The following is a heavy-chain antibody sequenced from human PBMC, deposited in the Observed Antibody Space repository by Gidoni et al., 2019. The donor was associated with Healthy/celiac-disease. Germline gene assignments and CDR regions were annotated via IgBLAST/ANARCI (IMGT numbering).Heavy chain of an antibody. CDR3: ARARGAAAVSYYYGMDV. D-gene: IGHD6-13*01. J-gene: IGHJ6*02. CDR2: ISSSGSTI. V-gene: IGHV3-48*03. CDR1: GFTFSSYE. Sequence: EVQLVESGGGLVQPGGSLRLSCAASGFTFSSYEMNWFRQAPGKGLEWVSYISSSGSTIYYADSVKGRFTISRDNAKNSLYLQMNSLRAEHTAVYYCARARGAAAVSYYYGMDVWGQGTTVTVS.